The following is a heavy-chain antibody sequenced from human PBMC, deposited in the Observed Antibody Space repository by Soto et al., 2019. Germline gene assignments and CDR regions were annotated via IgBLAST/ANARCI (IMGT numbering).Heavy chain of an antibody. V-gene: IGHV3-23*01. J-gene: IGHJ4*02. CDR1: GFTFNNYA. CDR3: AKDRLAGNFDY. CDR2: ISATGGST. Sequence: GGSLRLSCAASGFTFNNYAMNWVRQAPGKGLEWVATISATGGSTYYAESVKGRFTISRDNSKKTLFLQMNGLRVEDTAVYYCAKDRLAGNFDYWGQGTQVTVSS.